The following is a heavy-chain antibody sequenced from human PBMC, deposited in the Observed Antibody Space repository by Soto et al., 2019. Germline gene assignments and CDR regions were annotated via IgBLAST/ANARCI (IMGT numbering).Heavy chain of an antibody. V-gene: IGHV1-2*02. CDR3: ARALLAVVTAANYYYYYGMDV. Sequence: ASVKVSCKASGYTFTGYYMHWVRQAPGQGLEWMGWINPNSGGTNYAQKFQGRVTMTRDTSISTAYMELSRLRSDDTSVYYCARALLAVVTAANYYYYYGMDVWGQGTTVTVSS. D-gene: IGHD2-2*01. J-gene: IGHJ6*02. CDR1: GYTFTGYY. CDR2: INPNSGGT.